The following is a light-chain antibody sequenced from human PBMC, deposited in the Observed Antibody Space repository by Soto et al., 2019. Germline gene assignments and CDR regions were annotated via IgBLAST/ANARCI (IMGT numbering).Light chain of an antibody. CDR3: SSYRSRSTL. CDR2: EVS. Sequence: QSALTQPASVSGSPGQSLTISCTGTSSDVGTYNFVSWYQQHPGKAPKVMIYEVSNRPSGVSNRFSGSKSGNTASLTISGLQAEDEADYYCSSYRSRSTLFGGGTKLTVL. V-gene: IGLV2-14*01. J-gene: IGLJ2*01. CDR1: SSDVGTYNF.